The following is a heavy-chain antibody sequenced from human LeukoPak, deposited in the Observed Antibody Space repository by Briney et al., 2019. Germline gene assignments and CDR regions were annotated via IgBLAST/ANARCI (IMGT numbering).Heavy chain of an antibody. CDR2: INPSGGST. D-gene: IGHD6-13*01. V-gene: IGHV1-46*01. J-gene: IGHJ5*02. CDR3: ARDLRGSSWYSTFDP. Sequence: ASLKVSCKASGYTFTSYYMHWVRQAPGQGLEWMGIINPSGGSTSYAQKFQGRVTMTRDTSTSTVYMELSSLRSEDTAVYYCARDLRGSSWYSTFDPWGQGTLVTVSS. CDR1: GYTFTSYY.